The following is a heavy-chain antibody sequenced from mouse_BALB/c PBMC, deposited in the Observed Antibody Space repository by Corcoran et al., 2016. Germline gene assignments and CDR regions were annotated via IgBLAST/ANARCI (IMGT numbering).Heavy chain of an antibody. CDR2: MNTNTGEP. V-gene: IGHV9-3-1*01. D-gene: IGHD2-3*01. Sequence: QIQLVQSGPELKKPGETITISCKASGNSFTKHGMNWVKQAPGKDLKWMGWMNTNTGEPTYADDFKGRFAFSLETSASTTYLQINILKNEDTATYFCTDGSYYYVMDFWGQGTSVTVSS. J-gene: IGHJ4*01. CDR3: TDGSYYYVMDF. CDR1: GNSFTKHG.